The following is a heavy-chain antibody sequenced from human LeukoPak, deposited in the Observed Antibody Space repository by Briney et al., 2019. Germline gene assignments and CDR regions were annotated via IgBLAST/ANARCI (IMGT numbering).Heavy chain of an antibody. V-gene: IGHV5-51*01. Sequence: GGSLRLSCKGSGYTFSSYWIGWVRQMPGKGLEWMGIIYPGDSDTRYSPSLQGQVTISVDTSIGTAYLQWSSLKASDTAIYYCARQNNFRLDYWGQGTLVTVSS. J-gene: IGHJ4*02. CDR1: GYTFSSYW. CDR2: IYPGDSDT. CDR3: ARQNNFRLDY. D-gene: IGHD5-24*01.